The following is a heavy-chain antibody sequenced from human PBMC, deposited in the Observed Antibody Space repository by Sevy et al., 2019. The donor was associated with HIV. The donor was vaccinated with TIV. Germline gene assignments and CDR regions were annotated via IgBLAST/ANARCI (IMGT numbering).Heavy chain of an antibody. J-gene: IGHJ5*02. Sequence: GGSLRLSCAASGFTLSDYYMSWIRQAPGKGLEWVSYISSSGSTIYYADSVKGRFTISRDNAKNSLYLQMNSLRAEDTAEYYCARDRRPWELQRWFDPWGQGTLVTVSS. CDR1: GFTLSDYY. V-gene: IGHV3-11*01. CDR3: ARDRRPWELQRWFDP. D-gene: IGHD1-26*01. CDR2: ISSSGSTI.